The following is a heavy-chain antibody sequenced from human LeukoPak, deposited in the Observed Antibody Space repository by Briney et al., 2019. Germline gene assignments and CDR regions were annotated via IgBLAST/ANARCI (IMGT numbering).Heavy chain of an antibody. CDR2: IKQDGSEK. Sequence: PGGSLRLSCAASGFTLSSYWMSWVRQAPGKGLEWVANIKQDGSEKYYVDSVRGRFTISRDNAKNSLYLQMNSLRAEDTAVYYCARDLYSGSYYGDYWDQGTLVTVSS. D-gene: IGHD1-26*01. J-gene: IGHJ4*02. CDR3: ARDLYSGSYYGDY. CDR1: GFTLSSYW. V-gene: IGHV3-7*01.